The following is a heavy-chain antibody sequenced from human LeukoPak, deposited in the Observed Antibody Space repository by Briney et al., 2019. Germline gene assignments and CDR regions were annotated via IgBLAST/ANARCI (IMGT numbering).Heavy chain of an antibody. Sequence: QAGGSLRLSCAASGFTFSSYAMHWVRQAPGKGLEWVAVISYDGSNKYYADSVKGRFTISRDNSKNTLYLQMNSLRAEDTAVYYCAGGPDYCSGGSCYVVESAFYYYGMDVWGQGTTVTVSS. CDR2: ISYDGSNK. D-gene: IGHD2-15*01. V-gene: IGHV3-30-3*01. CDR3: AGGPDYCSGGSCYVVESAFYYYGMDV. J-gene: IGHJ6*02. CDR1: GFTFSSYA.